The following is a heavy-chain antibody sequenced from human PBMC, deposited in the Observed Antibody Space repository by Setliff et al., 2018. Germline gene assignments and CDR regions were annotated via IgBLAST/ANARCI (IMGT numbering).Heavy chain of an antibody. V-gene: IGHV4-61*02. Sequence: SQTLSLTCAVSGGSITSGSYYWSWIRQPAGEGLEWIGRLHTSGTTDYNPSLKGRVTISADTSTNHLSLKLTSVTAADTAVYYCARDNTIVGATDYWGQGALVTAPQ. CDR1: GGSITSGSYY. CDR2: LHTSGTT. J-gene: IGHJ4*02. D-gene: IGHD1-26*01. CDR3: ARDNTIVGATDY.